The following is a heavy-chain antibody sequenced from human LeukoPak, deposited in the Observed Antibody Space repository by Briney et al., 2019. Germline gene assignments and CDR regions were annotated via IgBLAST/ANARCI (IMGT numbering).Heavy chain of an antibody. D-gene: IGHD2-2*01. V-gene: IGHV4-34*01. J-gene: IGHJ4*02. Sequence: SETLSLTCAVYGGSFSGYYWSWIRQPPGKGLEWIREINHSGSTNYSPSLKSRVTISVDTSKNQFSLKLSSVTAADTAVYYCARSFRWVGIVVVPAAMIGGYGYWGQGTLVTVSS. CDR1: GGSFSGYY. CDR3: ARSFRWVGIVVVPAAMIGGYGY. CDR2: INHSGST.